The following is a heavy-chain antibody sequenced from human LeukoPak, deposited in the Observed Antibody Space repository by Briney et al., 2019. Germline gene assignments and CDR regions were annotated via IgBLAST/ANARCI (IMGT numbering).Heavy chain of an antibody. V-gene: IGHV4-39*01. CDR2: IYYTGSA. Sequence: SETLSLTCTVSSGPINSRSYYWGWIRQPPGKGLQWIGSIYYTGSAYQNPSLKSRVTISVDTSKNQFSLKLTSVTAADTAVYYCARGGAVVVVATNQGPFDYWGQGTLVTVSS. D-gene: IGHD2-15*01. J-gene: IGHJ4*02. CDR1: SGPINSRSYY. CDR3: ARGGAVVVVATNQGPFDY.